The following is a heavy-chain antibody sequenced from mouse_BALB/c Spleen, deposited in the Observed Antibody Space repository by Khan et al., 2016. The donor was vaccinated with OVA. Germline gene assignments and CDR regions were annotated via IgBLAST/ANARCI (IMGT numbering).Heavy chain of an antibody. CDR3: ARIKKIVATYFDY. V-gene: IGHV1S81*02. CDR1: GYTFTSYW. J-gene: IGHJ2*01. Sequence: QVQLQQSGAELVKAGASVKMSCKASGYTFTSYWMHWVKQRLGQGLEWFAETNPTNGRTYYNEKFKSKATLTVDKSSSTAYMLLSGPTFEDSAVYYSARIKKIVATYFDYGGKGTTLT. CDR2: TNPTNGRT. D-gene: IGHD1-1*01.